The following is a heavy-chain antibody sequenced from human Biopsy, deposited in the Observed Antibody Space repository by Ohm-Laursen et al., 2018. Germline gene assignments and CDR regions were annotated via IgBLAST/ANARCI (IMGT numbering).Heavy chain of an antibody. D-gene: IGHD3/OR15-3a*01. CDR1: GYTFTNYG. J-gene: IGHJ4*02. Sequence: SSVKVSCKASGYTFTNYGISWVRQAPGQGLEWMGWISPYNGDTDYVQKLQGRVITTTDTSTRTAYMDLRSLRSDDTAVYYCARDRWPHVTLLGLVVFDFWGQGTLVIVSS. V-gene: IGHV1-18*01. CDR2: ISPYNGDT. CDR3: ARDRWPHVTLLGLVVFDF.